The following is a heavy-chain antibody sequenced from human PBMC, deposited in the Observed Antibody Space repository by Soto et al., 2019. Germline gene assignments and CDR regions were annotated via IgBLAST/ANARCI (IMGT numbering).Heavy chain of an antibody. CDR1: GFTFSSYG. D-gene: IGHD3-22*01. CDR2: ISYDGSNK. Sequence: QVQLVESGGGVVQPGRSLRLSCAASGFTFSSYGMHWVRQAPGKGLEWVAVISYDGSNKYYADSVKGRFTISRDNSKNTLYLQMNSLSAEDTAVYYCAKDRPYYDSSGYCPDYWGQGTLVTVSS. V-gene: IGHV3-30*18. J-gene: IGHJ4*02. CDR3: AKDRPYYDSSGYCPDY.